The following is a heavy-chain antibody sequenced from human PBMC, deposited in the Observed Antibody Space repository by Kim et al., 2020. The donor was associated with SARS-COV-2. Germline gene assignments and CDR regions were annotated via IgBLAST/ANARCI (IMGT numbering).Heavy chain of an antibody. D-gene: IGHD3-22*01. V-gene: IGHV3-23*01. Sequence: SVKGRFTISKANSKNTLYLQMNSLRAEDTAVYYCAKRNNYYDSSGYAFDICGQGTMVTVSS. CDR3: AKRNNYYDSSGYAFDI. J-gene: IGHJ3*02.